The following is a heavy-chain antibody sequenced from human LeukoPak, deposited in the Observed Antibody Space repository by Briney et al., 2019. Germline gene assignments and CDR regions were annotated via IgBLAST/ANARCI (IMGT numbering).Heavy chain of an antibody. CDR3: ARDKRYSGYDKGGFDY. V-gene: IGHV1-18*01. J-gene: IGHJ4*02. Sequence: GASVKVSCKASGYTFTSYGISWVRQAPGQGLEWMGWISAYNGNTNYAQKLQGRVTMTTDTSTSTAYMELRSLRSDDTAVYYCARDKRYSGYDKGGFDYWGQGTLVTVSS. CDR2: ISAYNGNT. D-gene: IGHD5-12*01. CDR1: GYTFTSYG.